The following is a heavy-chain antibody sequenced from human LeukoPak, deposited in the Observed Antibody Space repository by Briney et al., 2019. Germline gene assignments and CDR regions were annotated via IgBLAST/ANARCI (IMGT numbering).Heavy chain of an antibody. J-gene: IGHJ4*02. CDR1: GFTFDDYG. CDR2: INWNGGST. D-gene: IGHD3-16*02. Sequence: PGGSLRLSCAASGFTFDDYGMSWVRQAPGKGLEWVSGINWNGGSTGYADSVKGRFTISRDNAKNSLHLQMNSLRAEDTALYYCARGGEGDYDYVWGSYRRLDYWGQGTLVTVSS. CDR3: ARGGEGDYDYVWGSYRRLDY. V-gene: IGHV3-20*04.